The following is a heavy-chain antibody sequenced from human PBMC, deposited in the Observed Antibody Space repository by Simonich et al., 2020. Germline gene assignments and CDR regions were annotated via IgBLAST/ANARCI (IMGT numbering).Heavy chain of an antibody. D-gene: IGHD7-27*01. CDR2: INPNRGGT. CDR1: GYTFTGFY. J-gene: IGHJ3*02. Sequence: QVQLVQSGAEVKKPGASVKVSCKASGYTFTGFYMHWGGQAPGQGLEWLGGINPNRGGTNYAQKLQGRVTMTRDTSISTAYMELSRLRSDDTAVYYCARGPRWTGDDAFDIWGQGTMVTVSS. V-gene: IGHV1-2*02. CDR3: ARGPRWTGDDAFDI.